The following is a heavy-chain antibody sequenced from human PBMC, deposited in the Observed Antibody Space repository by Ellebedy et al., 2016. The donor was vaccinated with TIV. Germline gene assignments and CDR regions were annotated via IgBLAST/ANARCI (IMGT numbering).Heavy chain of an antibody. J-gene: IGHJ4*02. D-gene: IGHD2-2*01. CDR1: GGSISSGDYY. Sequence: MPSETLSLTCTVSGGSISSGDYYWSWIRQPPGKGLEWIGYIYYSGSTYYHPSLKSRVTISVDTSKNQFSLKLSSVTAADTAVYYCARVVVPAAYFDYWGQGTLVTVSS. CDR2: IYYSGST. CDR3: ARVVVPAAYFDY. V-gene: IGHV4-30-4*01.